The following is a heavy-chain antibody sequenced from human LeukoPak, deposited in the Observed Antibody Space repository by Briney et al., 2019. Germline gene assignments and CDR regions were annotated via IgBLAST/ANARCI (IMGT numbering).Heavy chain of an antibody. CDR1: GGSISSGDYY. V-gene: IGHV4-30-4*08. J-gene: IGHJ4*02. D-gene: IGHD3-9*01. Sequence: SETLSLTCTVSGGSISSGDYYWSWIRQPPGKGLEWIGYIYYSGSTYYNPSLKSRVTISVDTSKNQFSLKLSSVTAADTAAYYCTRDWLARPDYWGQGTLVTVSS. CDR2: IYYSGST. CDR3: TRDWLARPDY.